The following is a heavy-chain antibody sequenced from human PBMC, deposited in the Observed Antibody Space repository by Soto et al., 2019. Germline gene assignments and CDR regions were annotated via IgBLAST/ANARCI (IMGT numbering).Heavy chain of an antibody. CDR1: GFTFSSYS. CDR2: ISSSSSYI. J-gene: IGHJ4*02. CDR3: XXXXXIAAPLDY. D-gene: IGHD6-6*01. Sequence: EVQLVESGGGLVKPGGSLRLSCAASGFTFSSYSMNWVRQAPGKGLEWVSSISSSSSYIYYADSVKGRFTISRDNAKXXXXXXXXXXXXXXXXXXXXXXXXXIAAPLDYWGQGTLVTVSS. V-gene: IGHV3-21*01.